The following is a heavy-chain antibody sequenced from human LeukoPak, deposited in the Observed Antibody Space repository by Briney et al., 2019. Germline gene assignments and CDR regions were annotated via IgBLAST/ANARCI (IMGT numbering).Heavy chain of an antibody. CDR3: VRDRSRTTVTRFDS. Sequence: GGSLRLSCVASRFSLTNFWMIWVRQAPGKGLEWVANINEDGSEKNYVDSVKGRFTISRDNAKNSLYLQMNSLRAEDTAVYYCVRDRSRTTVTRFDSWGQGTLVTVSS. D-gene: IGHD4-17*01. V-gene: IGHV3-7*01. J-gene: IGHJ4*02. CDR2: INEDGSEK. CDR1: RFSLTNFW.